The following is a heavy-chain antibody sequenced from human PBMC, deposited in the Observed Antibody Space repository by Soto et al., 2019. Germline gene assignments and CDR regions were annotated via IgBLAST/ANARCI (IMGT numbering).Heavy chain of an antibody. CDR2: IIPFLGVT. D-gene: IGHD3-10*01. J-gene: IGHJ4*02. V-gene: IGHV1-69*08. CDR3: ARDCESSVSTWSFGGF. CDR1: GGTFSPYT. Sequence: QVQLVQSGAEVKKPGSSVKVSCKASGGTFSPYTINWVRQAPGQGLEWMGRIIPFLGVTNYAQKFQARVTITADKSTSTAYMERSGLRFEDTAVYYCARDCESSVSTWSFGGFWGRGTLVTVSS.